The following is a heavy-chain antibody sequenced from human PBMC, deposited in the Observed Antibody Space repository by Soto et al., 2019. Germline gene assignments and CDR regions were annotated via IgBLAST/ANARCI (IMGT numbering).Heavy chain of an antibody. CDR3: AKDSKGSGSYYNERYYFDY. Sequence: QVQLVESGGGVVQPGRSLRLSCAASGFTFSSYGMHWVRQAPGKGLEWGAVISYDGSNKYYADSVKGRFTISRDNSKNTLYMQMNSLRAEDTAVYYCAKDSKGSGSYYNERYYFDYWGQGTLVTVSS. J-gene: IGHJ4*02. V-gene: IGHV3-30*18. CDR1: GFTFSSYG. CDR2: ISYDGSNK. D-gene: IGHD3-10*01.